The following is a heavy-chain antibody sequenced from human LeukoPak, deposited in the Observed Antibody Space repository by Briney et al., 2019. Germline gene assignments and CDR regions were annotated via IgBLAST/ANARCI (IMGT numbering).Heavy chain of an antibody. CDR3: ARLGGGSAFGI. Sequence: GESLKISCKGSGNSFTDYWIGWVRQMPWKGLEWMGILYPGDSDTRYSPSFQGQVTVSADKSTNNAYLQWSSLKASDTAMYYCARLGGGSAFGIWGQGTLVTVSS. V-gene: IGHV5-51*01. D-gene: IGHD4-23*01. CDR1: GNSFTDYW. CDR2: LYPGDSDT. J-gene: IGHJ4*02.